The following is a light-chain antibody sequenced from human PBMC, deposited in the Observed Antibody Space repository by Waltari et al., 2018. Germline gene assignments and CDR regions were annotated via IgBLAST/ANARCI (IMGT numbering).Light chain of an antibody. CDR2: DVT. CDR1: RTDVGNYNY. Sequence: QSALTQPASVSGPLGQPLTISCTGSRTDVGNYNYVSWYLQHPGSAPKLLIYDVTKRPSGISLRFSGSKSGNTASLTISGLQAEDEAAYFCSSYTTTNVVIFGGGTKLTVL. CDR3: SSYTTTNVVI. J-gene: IGLJ2*01. V-gene: IGLV2-14*03.